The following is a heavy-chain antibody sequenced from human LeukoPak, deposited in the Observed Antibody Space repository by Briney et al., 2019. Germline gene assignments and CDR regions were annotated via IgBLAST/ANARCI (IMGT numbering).Heavy chain of an antibody. CDR3: AKDPYSKYYGMDV. CDR1: GFTFSTYG. Sequence: GGSLRLSCAASGFTFSTYGMNWVRQAPGKGPEWVAFISIDGSNKYSDSVKGRFTISRDNSRNTLYLQMNSLRAEDTAVYYCAKDPYSKYYGMDVWGQGTTVTVSS. V-gene: IGHV3-30*18. J-gene: IGHJ6*02. D-gene: IGHD4-11*01. CDR2: ISIDGSNK.